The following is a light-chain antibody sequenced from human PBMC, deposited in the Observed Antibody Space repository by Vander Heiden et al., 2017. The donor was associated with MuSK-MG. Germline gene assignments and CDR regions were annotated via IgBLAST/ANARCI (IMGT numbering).Light chain of an antibody. CDR1: SSHIGSNT. Sequence: QSVLTPPPPASGTPGQRVSISWSGSSSHIGSNTVNCYQQLPGTAPNLLIFINNQRPSGVPDRCFGSKSGTSASPTTIWLQSEEEADYYCAASDASRNVCVFGGGTKLTVL. CDR2: INN. V-gene: IGLV1-44*01. J-gene: IGLJ3*02. CDR3: AASDASRNVCV.